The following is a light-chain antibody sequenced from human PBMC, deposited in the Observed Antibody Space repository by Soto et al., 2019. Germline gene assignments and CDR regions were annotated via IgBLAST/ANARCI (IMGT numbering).Light chain of an antibody. CDR3: MQALQTPFT. CDR1: QSLLHSNGYNY. CDR2: LGS. J-gene: IGKJ3*01. V-gene: IGKV2-28*01. Sequence: DLVMTQSPLSLPVTPGEPASISCRSSQSLLHSNGYNYLDWYLQKPGQSPQLLSYLGSNRASGVPDRVSGSGSGTDFTLKISRVEAEDVGVYYCMQALQTPFTFGPGTKVDIK.